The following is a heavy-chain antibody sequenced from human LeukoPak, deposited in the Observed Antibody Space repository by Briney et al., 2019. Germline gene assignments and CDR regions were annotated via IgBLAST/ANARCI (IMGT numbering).Heavy chain of an antibody. CDR3: ARDWANYYDSSGYYDY. Sequence: GRSLRLSCAASGFTFSDYYMSWIRQAPGKGLEWVSYISSSGSTIYYADSVKGRFTISRDNAKNSLYLQMNSLRAEVTAVYYCARDWANYYDSSGYYDYWGQGTLVTVSS. D-gene: IGHD3-22*01. J-gene: IGHJ4*02. CDR2: ISSSGSTI. V-gene: IGHV3-11*01. CDR1: GFTFSDYY.